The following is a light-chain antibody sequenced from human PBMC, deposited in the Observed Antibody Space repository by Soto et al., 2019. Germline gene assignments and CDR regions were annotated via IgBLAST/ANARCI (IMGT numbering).Light chain of an antibody. Sequence: SALPQPSYVSVSAGQAIAISCTATSSDVGGYNYVSWYQHHPGKAPKLMIYDVSNRPSGVSDRFSGSKSGNTASLTISGLQAEDEADYYCSSYTSSGNYVFGTGTKVTVL. CDR1: SSDVGGYNY. V-gene: IGLV2-14*03. J-gene: IGLJ1*01. CDR3: SSYTSSGNYV. CDR2: DVS.